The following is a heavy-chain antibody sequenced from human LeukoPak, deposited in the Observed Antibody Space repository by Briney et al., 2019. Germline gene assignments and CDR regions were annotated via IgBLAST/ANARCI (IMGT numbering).Heavy chain of an antibody. V-gene: IGHV1-69*05. CDR1: GGTFSSYA. D-gene: IGHD3-22*01. CDR3: ARVKYYDSSGYYLGYFDY. CDR2: IIPIFGTA. J-gene: IGHJ4*02. Sequence: SVKVSCKASGGTFSSYAISWVRQAPGQGLEWMGGIIPIFGTANYSQKFHGRVTITTDASTSTAYMELSSLRSEDTAVYYCARVKYYDSSGYYLGYFDYWGQGTLVTVSS.